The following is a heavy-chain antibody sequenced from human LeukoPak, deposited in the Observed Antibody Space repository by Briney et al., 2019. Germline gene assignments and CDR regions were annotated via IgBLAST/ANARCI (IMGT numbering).Heavy chain of an antibody. D-gene: IGHD3-22*01. CDR3: APHPSSGYYAY. J-gene: IGHJ4*02. Sequence: GGSLRLSCAASGFTFSSYGMHWVRQAPGKGPEWVAVIWYDGSNKYYADSVKGRFTISRDNSKNTLYLQMNSLRAEDTAVYYCAPHPSSGYYAYWGQGTLVTVSS. CDR2: IWYDGSNK. V-gene: IGHV3-33*01. CDR1: GFTFSSYG.